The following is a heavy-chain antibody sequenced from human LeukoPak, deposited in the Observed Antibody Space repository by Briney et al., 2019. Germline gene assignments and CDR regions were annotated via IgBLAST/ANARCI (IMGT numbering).Heavy chain of an antibody. CDR3: ARSAYSYAPFDF. CDR2: IYPGDSDT. V-gene: IGHV5-51*01. CDR1: GYSFTNYW. D-gene: IGHD5-18*01. Sequence: GASLQVSCKGSGYSFTNYWIGCVRPMPGRGLGWRGTIYPGDSDTRYSPSFQGQVTISADKPISTAYRQWSSRKASDTAIYYCARSAYSYAPFDFWGQGTLVTVSS. J-gene: IGHJ4*02.